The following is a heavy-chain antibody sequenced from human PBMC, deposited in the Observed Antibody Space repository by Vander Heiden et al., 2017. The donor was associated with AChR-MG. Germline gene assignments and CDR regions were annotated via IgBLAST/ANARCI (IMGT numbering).Heavy chain of an antibody. Sequence: EVQLVESGGGLVKPGGYLRLSCAASGFTFSSSLMHWVRQAPGKGLVWVSRINSDGSSTSYADAVKGRFTISRDNAKNTLYLQMNSLRAEDTAVYYCARDNALYCSSTSCYDRFDYWGQGTLVTVSS. V-gene: IGHV3-74*01. CDR3: ARDNALYCSSTSCYDRFDY. CDR1: GFTFSSSL. CDR2: INSDGSST. J-gene: IGHJ4*02. D-gene: IGHD2-2*01.